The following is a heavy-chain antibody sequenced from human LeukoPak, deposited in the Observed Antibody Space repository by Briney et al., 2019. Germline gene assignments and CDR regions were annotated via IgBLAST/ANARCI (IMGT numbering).Heavy chain of an antibody. D-gene: IGHD5-18*01. V-gene: IGHV1-18*01. CDR1: GYTFTTYG. CDR3: ARDRMDTGTYFDY. CDR2: ISTYNGNT. J-gene: IGHJ4*02. Sequence: ASVKVSCKASGYTFTTYGITWVRQAPGQGLEWMGWISTYNGNTNYAQKLQGRVTMTTDTSTSTAYMELRSLRSDDTAMYYCARDRMDTGTYFDYWGQGTLVTVSS.